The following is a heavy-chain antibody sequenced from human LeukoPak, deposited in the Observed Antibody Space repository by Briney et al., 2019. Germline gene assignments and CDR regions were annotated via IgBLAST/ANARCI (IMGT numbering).Heavy chain of an antibody. D-gene: IGHD4-17*01. CDR1: GGSIGSYY. CDR3: ARDHPAYGDYEDYYYYYGMDV. V-gene: IGHV4-59*01. Sequence: PSETLSLTCTVSGGSIGSYYWSWIRQPPGKGLEWIGYIYYSGSTNYNPSLKSRVTISVDTSKNQFSLKLSSVTAADTAVYYCARDHPAYGDYEDYYYYYGMDVWGQGTTVTVSS. CDR2: IYYSGST. J-gene: IGHJ6*02.